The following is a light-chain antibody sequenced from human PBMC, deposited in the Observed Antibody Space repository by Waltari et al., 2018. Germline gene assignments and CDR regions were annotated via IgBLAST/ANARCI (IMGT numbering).Light chain of an antibody. Sequence: DIVMTQSPLSLPVNPGEPASISCTSSETLLHSNGYLYLNWYLQRPGQSPHLLIYLTSNRSSGVPDRLSGSGSSTYFTLKISRVEADDLGIYYCMQTLKVPYTFGQGTNLEIK. V-gene: IGKV2-28*01. CDR1: ETLLHSNGYLY. CDR2: LTS. CDR3: MQTLKVPYT. J-gene: IGKJ2*01.